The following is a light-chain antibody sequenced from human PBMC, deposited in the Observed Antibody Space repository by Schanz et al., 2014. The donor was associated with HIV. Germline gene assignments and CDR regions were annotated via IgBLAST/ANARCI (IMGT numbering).Light chain of an antibody. Sequence: EIEMTQSPATLSVSPGERATLSCRASQSVSNNLAWYQQRPGHAPRLIIYDASTRDTGLPARFSGSGSGTDFTLTISNLQSEDFALYYCQHYNNWPPWTFGQGTKVEIK. J-gene: IGKJ1*01. CDR1: QSVSNN. V-gene: IGKV3-15*01. CDR2: DAS. CDR3: QHYNNWPPWT.